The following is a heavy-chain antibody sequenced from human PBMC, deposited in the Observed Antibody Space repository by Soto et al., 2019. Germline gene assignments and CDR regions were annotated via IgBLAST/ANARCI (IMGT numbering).Heavy chain of an antibody. Sequence: QVQLQQWGAGLLKPSETLSLTCAVYGGSFSGYYWSGIRQPPRKGLEWIGEINHSGSTNYNPSLKSRVTISVDTSKNQYSLKLSSVTAADTAVYYCARGYQLLPYLSYYYYYMDVWGKGTTVTVSS. V-gene: IGHV4-34*01. D-gene: IGHD2-2*01. CDR2: INHSGST. J-gene: IGHJ6*03. CDR1: GGSFSGYY. CDR3: ARGYQLLPYLSYYYYYMDV.